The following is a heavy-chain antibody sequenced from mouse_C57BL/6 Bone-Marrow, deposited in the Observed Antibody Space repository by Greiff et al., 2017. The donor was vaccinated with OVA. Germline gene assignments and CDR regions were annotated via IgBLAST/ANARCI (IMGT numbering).Heavy chain of an antibody. CDR3: TRRYAVGYFDV. CDR2: ISSGGDYI. CDR1: GFTFSSYA. J-gene: IGHJ1*03. Sequence: DVHLVESGEGLVKPGGSLKLSCAASGFTFSSYAMSWVRQTPEKRLEWVAYISSGGDYIYYADTVKGRFTISRDNARNTLYLQMSSLKSEDTAMYYCTRRYAVGYFDVWGTGTTVTVSS. D-gene: IGHD1-1*01. V-gene: IGHV5S21*01.